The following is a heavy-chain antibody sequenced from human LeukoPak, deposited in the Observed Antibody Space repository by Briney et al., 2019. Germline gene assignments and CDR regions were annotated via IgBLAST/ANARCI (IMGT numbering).Heavy chain of an antibody. J-gene: IGHJ4*02. D-gene: IGHD1-26*01. CDR3: ARDALEVGVTQFYFDY. CDR1: GFTFSDYY. V-gene: IGHV3-11*04. CDR2: ISSSGSTI. Sequence: GGSLRLSCAASGFTFSDYYMSWIRQAPGKGLEWVSYISSSGSTIYYADSVKGRFTISRDNAKNSLYLQMNSLRAEDTAVYYCARDALEVGVTQFYFDYWGQGTLVTVSS.